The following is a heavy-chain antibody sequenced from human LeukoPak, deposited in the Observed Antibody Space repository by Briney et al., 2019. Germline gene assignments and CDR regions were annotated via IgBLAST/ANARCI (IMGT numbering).Heavy chain of an antibody. V-gene: IGHV4-59*01. D-gene: IGHD5-12*01. CDR2: IYYSGST. CDR1: GGSISSYY. CDR3: ARLRLWWFDP. J-gene: IGHJ5*02. Sequence: SETLSLTCTVSGGSISSYYWSWIRQPPGKGLEWIGYIYYSGSTYYNPSLKSRVTISVDTSKNQFSLKLSSVTAADTAVYYCARLRLWWFDPWGQGTLVTVSS.